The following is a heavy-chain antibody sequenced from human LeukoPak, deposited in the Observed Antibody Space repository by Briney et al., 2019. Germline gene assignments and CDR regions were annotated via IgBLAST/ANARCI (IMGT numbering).Heavy chain of an antibody. J-gene: IGHJ4*02. CDR2: ISYDGSNK. CDR3: AKDSGYGELVYQFDY. V-gene: IGHV3-30*18. D-gene: IGHD4-17*01. Sequence: GGSLRLSCAASGFTFSSYVMHWVRQAPGKGLEWVAVISYDGSNKYYADSVKGRFTISRDNSKNTLYLQMNSLRAEDTAVYYCAKDSGYGELVYQFDYWGQGTLVTVSS. CDR1: GFTFSSYV.